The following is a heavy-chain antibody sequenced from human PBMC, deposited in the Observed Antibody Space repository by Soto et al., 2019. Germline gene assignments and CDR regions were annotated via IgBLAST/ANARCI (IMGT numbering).Heavy chain of an antibody. V-gene: IGHV1-3*05. CDR2: INAGNGNT. D-gene: IGHD6-19*01. J-gene: IGHJ4*02. CDR3: ARDYGYSSGWPDY. Sequence: QVQLVQSGAEEKKPGASVKVSCKASGYTFTSYAMHWVRQAPGQRLEWMGWINAGNGNTKYSQKFQGRVTITRDTXASTAYMELSSLRSEDTAVYYCARDYGYSSGWPDYWGQGTLVTVSS. CDR1: GYTFTSYA.